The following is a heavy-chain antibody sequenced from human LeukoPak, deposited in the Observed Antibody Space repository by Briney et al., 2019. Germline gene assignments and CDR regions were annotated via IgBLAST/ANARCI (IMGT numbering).Heavy chain of an antibody. CDR2: INENGDIA. Sequence: GESLKISCAASGFTFDDYAMHWVRQGPGKSLEWVSLINENGDIAYYGDSVKGRFTISRDNSKNTLYLQMNSLRAEDTAVYYCAKAGLNYKDEFDYWGQGTLVTVSS. CDR3: AKAGLNYKDEFDY. J-gene: IGHJ4*02. D-gene: IGHD4-11*01. V-gene: IGHV3-43*02. CDR1: GFTFDDYA.